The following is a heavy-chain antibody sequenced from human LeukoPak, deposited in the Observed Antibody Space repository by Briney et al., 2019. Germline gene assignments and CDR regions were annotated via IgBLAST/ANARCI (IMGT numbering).Heavy chain of an antibody. CDR2: ISSSSSYT. Sequence: GGSLRLSCATSGFTFSDYYMSWIRQAPGKGLEWVSYISSSSSYTNYADSVKGRFTISRDNAKNSLYLQMNSLRAEDTAVYYCARVEQLWSLFDYWGQGTLVTVSS. CDR3: ARVEQLWSLFDY. CDR1: GFTFSDYY. D-gene: IGHD5-18*01. V-gene: IGHV3-11*06. J-gene: IGHJ4*02.